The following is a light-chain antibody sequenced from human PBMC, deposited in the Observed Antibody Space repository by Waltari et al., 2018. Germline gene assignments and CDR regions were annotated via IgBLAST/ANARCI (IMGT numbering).Light chain of an antibody. CDR2: DAS. J-gene: IGKJ3*01. CDR3: QQRSSWPLT. CDR1: QSVNNY. Sequence: PAEGATLSCRTSQSVNNYLAWYQQRPGQAPRLLIYDASIRATGIPARFSGSGSGTDFTLTISTLEQDDFAVYYCQQRSSWPLTFGPGTTVEIK. V-gene: IGKV3-11*01.